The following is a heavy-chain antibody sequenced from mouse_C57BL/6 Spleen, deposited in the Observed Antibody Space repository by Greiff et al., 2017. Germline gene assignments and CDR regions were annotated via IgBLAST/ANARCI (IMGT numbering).Heavy chain of an antibody. CDR2: ISDGGSYT. CDR1: GFTFSSYA. Sequence: EVQGVESGGGLVKPGGSLKLSCAASGFTFSSYAMSWVRQTPEKRLEWVATISDGGSYTYYPDNVKGRFTISRDNAKNNLYLQMSHLKSEDTAMYYCARSTMITPGEYYYAMDYWGQGTSVTVSS. J-gene: IGHJ4*01. V-gene: IGHV5-4*01. CDR3: ARSTMITPGEYYYAMDY. D-gene: IGHD2-4*01.